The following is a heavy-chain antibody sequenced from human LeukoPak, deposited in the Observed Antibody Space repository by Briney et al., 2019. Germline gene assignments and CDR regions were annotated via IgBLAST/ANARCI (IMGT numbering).Heavy chain of an antibody. V-gene: IGHV3-23*01. D-gene: IGHD6-19*01. Sequence: PGGSLRLSCAASGFTFSSYAMSWVRQAPGKGLESVSAISGSGGSTYYADSVKGRFTISRDNSKNTLYLQMNSLRAEDTAVYYCARDRALSSAYYFDYWGQGTLVTVSS. CDR2: ISGSGGST. J-gene: IGHJ4*02. CDR3: ARDRALSSAYYFDY. CDR1: GFTFSSYA.